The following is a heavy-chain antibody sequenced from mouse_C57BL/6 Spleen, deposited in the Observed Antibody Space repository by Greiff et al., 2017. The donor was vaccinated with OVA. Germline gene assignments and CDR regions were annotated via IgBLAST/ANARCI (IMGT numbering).Heavy chain of an antibody. CDR1: GYTFTDYE. Sequence: QVQLQQSGAELVRPGASVTLSCKASGYTFTDYEMHWVKQTPVHGLEWIGAIDPETGGTAYNQKFKGKAILTADKSSSTAYMELRSLTSEDSAVYYCTRSPPYYYGSSSFAYWGQGTLVTVSA. D-gene: IGHD1-1*01. CDR3: TRSPPYYYGSSSFAY. CDR2: IDPETGGT. V-gene: IGHV1-15*01. J-gene: IGHJ3*01.